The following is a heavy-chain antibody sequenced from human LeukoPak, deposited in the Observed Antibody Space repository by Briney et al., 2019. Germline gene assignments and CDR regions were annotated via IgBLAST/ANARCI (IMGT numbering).Heavy chain of an antibody. CDR3: ARVYRSGWNYYFDY. Sequence: SETLSLTCTVSGGPISSYYWRGIRPPPRRGLEGIGYIYYSGCTNYNPTLKVRVTISVDTSKNQFSLKLSSVTAADTAVYDCARVYRSGWNYYFDYWGQGTLVTVSS. CDR1: GGPISSYY. D-gene: IGHD6-19*01. V-gene: IGHV4-59*01. CDR2: IYYSGCT. J-gene: IGHJ4*02.